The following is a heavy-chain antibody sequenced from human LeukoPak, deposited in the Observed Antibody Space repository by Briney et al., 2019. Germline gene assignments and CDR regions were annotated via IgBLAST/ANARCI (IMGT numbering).Heavy chain of an antibody. J-gene: IGHJ6*02. D-gene: IGHD6-19*01. Sequence: ASVKVSCKASGYTFTGYYMHWVRQAPGQGLEWMGWINPDSGGTNYAQKFQGRVTMTRDTSISTAYMELSRLRSDDTAVYYCARGVKYSSSLMDVWGQGTTVTVSS. V-gene: IGHV1-2*02. CDR1: GYTFTGYY. CDR3: ARGVKYSSSLMDV. CDR2: INPDSGGT.